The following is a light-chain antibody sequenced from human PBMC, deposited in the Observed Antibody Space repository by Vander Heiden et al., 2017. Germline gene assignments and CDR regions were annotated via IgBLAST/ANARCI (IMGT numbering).Light chain of an antibody. Sequence: EIVLTQSPGTLSLSQGERATLSCRHSQSVSSSYLAWYQQKPGQAPRLLIYGASSRATGIPDRFSGSGSGTDFTLTISRLEPEDVAVYYCQQYGSSPPMYTFGQGTKLEIK. J-gene: IGKJ2*01. CDR2: GAS. CDR3: QQYGSSPPMYT. CDR1: QSVSSSY. V-gene: IGKV3-20*01.